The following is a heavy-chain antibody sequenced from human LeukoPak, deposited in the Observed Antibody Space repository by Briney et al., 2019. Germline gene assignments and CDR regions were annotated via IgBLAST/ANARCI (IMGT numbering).Heavy chain of an antibody. V-gene: IGHV1-69*04. CDR2: IIPILGIA. CDR1: GGTFSSYA. D-gene: IGHD5-24*01. J-gene: IGHJ5*02. CDR3: AAEMATILGANWFDP. Sequence: SVKVSCKASGGTFSSYAISWVRQAPGQGLEWMGRIIPILGIANYAQKFQGRVTITADKSTSTAYMELSSLRSEDTAVYYCAAEMATILGANWFDPWGQGTLVTVSS.